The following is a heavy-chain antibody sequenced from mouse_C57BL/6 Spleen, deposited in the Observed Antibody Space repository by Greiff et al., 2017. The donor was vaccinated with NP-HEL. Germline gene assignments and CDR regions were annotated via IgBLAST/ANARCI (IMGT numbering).Heavy chain of an antibody. J-gene: IGHJ2*01. CDR1: GFTFSSYG. CDR2: ISSGGSYT. CDR3: ARDVSY. Sequence: DVKLQESGGDLVKPGGSLKLSCAASGFTFSSYGMSWVRQTPDKRLEWVATISSGGSYTYYPDSVKGRFTISRDNAKNTLYLQRSSLKSEDTAMYYCARDVSYWGQGTTLTVAS. V-gene: IGHV5-6*02.